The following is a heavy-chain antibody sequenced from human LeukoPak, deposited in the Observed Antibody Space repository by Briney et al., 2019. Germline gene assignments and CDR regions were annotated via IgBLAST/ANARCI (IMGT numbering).Heavy chain of an antibody. CDR3: ARDETTVTTNYYYYYMDV. D-gene: IGHD4-17*01. V-gene: IGHV1-2*02. Sequence: ASVKVSCKASGYTFTGYYMHWVRQAPGQGLEWMGWINPNSGGTNYAQKFQGRVTMTRDTSISTAYMELSRLRSEDTAVYYCARDETTVTTNYYYYYMDVWGKGTTVTVSS. J-gene: IGHJ6*03. CDR1: GYTFTGYY. CDR2: INPNSGGT.